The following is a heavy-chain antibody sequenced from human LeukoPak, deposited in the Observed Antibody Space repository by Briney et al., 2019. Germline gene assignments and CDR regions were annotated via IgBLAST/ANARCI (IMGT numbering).Heavy chain of an antibody. V-gene: IGHV3-11*06. CDR1: GFSFSDYY. J-gene: IGHJ6*02. Sequence: GGSLRLSCAASGFSFSDYYMSWIRQAPGKGLEWVSYLSSGRSYTHYADSVKGRFTISRDNAKSSLYLQMNSLRAEDTAVYYCSGGSDSDYFFYYGVDVWGQGTTVTVSS. D-gene: IGHD2-8*02. CDR3: SGGSDSDYFFYYGVDV. CDR2: LSSGRSYT.